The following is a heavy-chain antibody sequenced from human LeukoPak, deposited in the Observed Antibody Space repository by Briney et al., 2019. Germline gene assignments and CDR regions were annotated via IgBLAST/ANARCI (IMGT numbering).Heavy chain of an antibody. J-gene: IGHJ3*02. CDR3: ARVPIGVIIRYFDWLLDDAFDI. V-gene: IGHV1-18*01. D-gene: IGHD3-9*01. CDR2: ISAYNGNT. Sequence: GASVKVSCKASVYTFTSYGISWVRQAPGQGLEWMGWISAYNGNTNYAQKLQGRVTMTTDTSTSTAYMELRSLRSDDTAVYYCARVPIGVIIRYFDWLLDDAFDIWGKGTMVTVSS. CDR1: VYTFTSYG.